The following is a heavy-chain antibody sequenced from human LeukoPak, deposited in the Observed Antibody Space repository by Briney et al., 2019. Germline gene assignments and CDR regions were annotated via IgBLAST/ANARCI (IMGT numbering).Heavy chain of an antibody. CDR1: GGSISAYY. D-gene: IGHD3-22*01. J-gene: IGHJ4*02. CDR3: ARTYYYDSSGYYPEYFDY. V-gene: IGHV4-4*07. Sequence: SETLSLTCTVSGGSISAYYWSWIRQPAGKGLEWIGRIYVSGSTNYNPSLMSRGTISLDTSKNQFSLKLSSVTAADTAVYYWARTYYYDSSGYYPEYFDYWGQGTLVTVSS. CDR2: IYVSGST.